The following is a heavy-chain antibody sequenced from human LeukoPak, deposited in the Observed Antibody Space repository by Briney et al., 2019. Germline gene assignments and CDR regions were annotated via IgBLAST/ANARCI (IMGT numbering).Heavy chain of an antibody. CDR2: IYYSGST. CDR3: ARQPELAASYYYGMDV. Sequence: PSETLSLTCTVSGGSISSYYWSWIRQPPGKGLEWIGYIYYSGSTNYNPSLKSRVTISVDTSKNQFSLKLSSVTAADTAVYYCARQPELAASYYYGMDVWGQGTTVTVSS. J-gene: IGHJ6*02. V-gene: IGHV4-59*08. CDR1: GGSISSYY. D-gene: IGHD1-14*01.